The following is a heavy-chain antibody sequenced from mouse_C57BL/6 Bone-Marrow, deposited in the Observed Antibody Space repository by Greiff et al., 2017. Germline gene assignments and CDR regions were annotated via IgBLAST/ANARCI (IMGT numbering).Heavy chain of an antibody. CDR3: ARCPGYFDV. V-gene: IGHV1-81*01. CDR1: GYTFTSYG. CDR2: IYPRSGNT. J-gene: IGHJ1*03. Sequence: VQVVESGAELARPGASVKLSCKASGYTFTSYGISWVKQRTGQGLEWIGEIYPRSGNTYYNEKFKGKATLTADKSSSTAYMELRSLTSEDSAVDFCARCPGYFDVWGKGTTVTVSA.